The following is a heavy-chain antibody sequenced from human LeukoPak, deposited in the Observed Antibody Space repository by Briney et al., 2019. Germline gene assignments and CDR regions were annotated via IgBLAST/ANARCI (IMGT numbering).Heavy chain of an antibody. D-gene: IGHD2-2*01. CDR2: IYYSGST. J-gene: IGHJ5*02. Sequence: SETLSLTCTVSGGSISSYYWSWIRQPPGKGLEWMGYIYYSGSTNYNPSLKSRVTISVDTSKNQFSLKLSSVTAADTAVYYCAREVVVVPAANNWFDPWGQGTLVTVSS. CDR3: AREVVVVPAANNWFDP. V-gene: IGHV4-59*01. CDR1: GGSISSYY.